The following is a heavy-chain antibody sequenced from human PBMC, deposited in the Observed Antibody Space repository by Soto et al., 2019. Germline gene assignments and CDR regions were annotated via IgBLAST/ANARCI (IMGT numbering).Heavy chain of an antibody. CDR1: GDSVSSNSAA. CDR3: ARALVAAAAPGGYYYYGMDV. D-gene: IGHD6-13*01. V-gene: IGHV6-1*01. J-gene: IGHJ6*02. Sequence: SQTLSLTCAISGDSVSSNSAAWNWIRQSPSRGLEWLGRTYYRSKWYNDYAVSVKSRITINPDTSKNQFSLQLNSVTPEDTAVYYCARALVAAAAPGGYYYYGMDVWGQGTTVT. CDR2: TYYRSKWYN.